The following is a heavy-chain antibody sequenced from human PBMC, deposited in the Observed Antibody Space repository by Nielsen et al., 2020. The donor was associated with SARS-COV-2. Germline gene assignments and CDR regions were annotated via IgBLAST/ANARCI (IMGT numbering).Heavy chain of an antibody. Sequence: WIRQPPGKGLVWVSRIYADGSNTIYAESVKGRFTISRDNAKNSLYLQMNSLRAEDTAVYYCARGKVDYDILTGYWGGIADWFDPWGQGTLVTVSS. V-gene: IGHV3-74*01. J-gene: IGHJ5*02. D-gene: IGHD3-9*01. CDR3: ARGKVDYDILTGYWGGIADWFDP. CDR2: IYADGSNT.